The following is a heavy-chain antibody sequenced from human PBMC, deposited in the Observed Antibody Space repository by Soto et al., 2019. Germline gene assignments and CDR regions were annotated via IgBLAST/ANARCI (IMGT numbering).Heavy chain of an antibody. D-gene: IGHD2-15*01. Sequence: QVTLKESGPVLVNPTETLTLTCTVSGFSLSNARMGVSWIRQPPGKALEWLAHIFSNDEKSYSTSLKSRLTISKDTSKSQVVLTMTNMDPVDTATYYCARIPHLRYCSGGSCYYDYWGQGTLVTVSS. V-gene: IGHV2-26*01. CDR1: GFSLSNARMG. CDR2: IFSNDEK. CDR3: ARIPHLRYCSGGSCYYDY. J-gene: IGHJ4*02.